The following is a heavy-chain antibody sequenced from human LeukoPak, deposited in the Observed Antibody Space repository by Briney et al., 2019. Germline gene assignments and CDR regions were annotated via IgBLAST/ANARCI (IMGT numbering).Heavy chain of an antibody. Sequence: GASVKVSCKASGYTFTSYGISWVRQAPGQGLEWMGWSSAYNGNTNYAQKLQGRVTMTTDTSTSTAYLELMSLRTDDTAVYYCARAPGPTLYYYYYTDVWGKGTTVTISS. CDR3: ARAPGPTLYYYYYTDV. CDR2: SSAYNGNT. J-gene: IGHJ6*03. CDR1: GYTFTSYG. V-gene: IGHV1-18*01.